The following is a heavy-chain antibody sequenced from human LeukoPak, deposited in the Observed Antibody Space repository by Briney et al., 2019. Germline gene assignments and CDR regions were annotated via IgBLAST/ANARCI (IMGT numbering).Heavy chain of an antibody. CDR2: IVVGSDNT. Sequence: EASVKVSCKASGFTFTSRSAVQWVRQARGQRLEWIGWIVVGSDNTNYAQKFQERVTITRDMSTSTAYMELSSLRSEDTAVYYCAAPYSSTWFDCWGQGTLVTVSS. CDR3: AAPYSSTWFDC. D-gene: IGHD6-13*01. V-gene: IGHV1-58*01. CDR1: GFTFTSRSA. J-gene: IGHJ4*02.